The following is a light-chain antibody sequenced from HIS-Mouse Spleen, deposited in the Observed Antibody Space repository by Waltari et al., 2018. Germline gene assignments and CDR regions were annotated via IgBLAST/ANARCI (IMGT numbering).Light chain of an antibody. Sequence: SYELTQPPSVSVSPGQTARITCSGDALTKKYAYWYQQKSGQAPVLVMYEDSKLPSGIPGRFSGSSSGTMATLTISGAQVEDEADYYCYSTDSSGNHRVFGGGTKLTVL. J-gene: IGLJ2*01. CDR2: EDS. CDR3: YSTDSSGNHRV. V-gene: IGLV3-10*01. CDR1: ALTKKY.